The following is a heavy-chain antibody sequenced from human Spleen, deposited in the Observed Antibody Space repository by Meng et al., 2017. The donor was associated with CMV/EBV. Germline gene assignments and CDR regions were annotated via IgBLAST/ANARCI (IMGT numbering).Heavy chain of an antibody. CDR2: INPDSGGT. CDR3: ARGCSSTNCYRESGWSDP. J-gene: IGHJ5*02. Sequence: ASVKVSCKASGYTFTGYYLHWVRQAPGQGLEWMGWINPDSGGTNYAQRFQGRVTMTSDTSIGTAYMDLSRLRSDDTAVYYCARGCSSTNCYRESGWSDPWGQGTLVTVS. V-gene: IGHV1-2*02. CDR1: GYTFTGYY. D-gene: IGHD2-2*01.